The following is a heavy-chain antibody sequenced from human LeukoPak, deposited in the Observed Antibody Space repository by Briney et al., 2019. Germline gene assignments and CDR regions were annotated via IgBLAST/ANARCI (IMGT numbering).Heavy chain of an antibody. J-gene: IGHJ4*02. CDR2: INPNSGGT. Sequence: GASVKVSCKASGYTFTDYYMHWVRQAPRQGLEWMGWINPNSGGTNYAQKFQGWVTMTRDTSISTAYMELSRLTSDDTAVYYCASSGSGIAAAGTADYFDYWGQGTLVTVSS. D-gene: IGHD6-13*01. CDR1: GYTFTDYY. V-gene: IGHV1-2*04. CDR3: ASSGSGIAAAGTADYFDY.